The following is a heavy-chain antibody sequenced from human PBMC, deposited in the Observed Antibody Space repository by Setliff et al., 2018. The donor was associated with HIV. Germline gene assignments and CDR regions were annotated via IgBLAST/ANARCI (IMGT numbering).Heavy chain of an antibody. J-gene: IGHJ4*02. V-gene: IGHV1-2*02. D-gene: IGHD6-6*01. CDR1: GYNFINND. CDR3: ARLGVENSSSWEYYFDY. CDR2: INPHSGGT. Sequence: GASVKVSCKASGYNFINNDINWVRQAPGQGLEWMGWINPHSGGTNYAQNFHGRVTMTRDTSISTAYMELSRLRSEDTAMYYCARLGVENSSSWEYYFDYWGQGTLVTVSS.